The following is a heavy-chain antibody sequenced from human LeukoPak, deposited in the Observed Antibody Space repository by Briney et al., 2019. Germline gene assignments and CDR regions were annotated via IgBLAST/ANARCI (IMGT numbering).Heavy chain of an antibody. J-gene: IGHJ4*02. V-gene: IGHV3-33*01. CDR3: ARAGAVAGNENDY. D-gene: IGHD6-19*01. CDR2: IWYDGSNK. Sequence: PGGSLRLSCAASGFTFSSYGMHWVRQAPGKGLEWVAVIWYDGSNKYYADSVKGRFTISRDNSKNTLYLQMNSLRAEDTAVYYCARAGAVAGNENDYWGQGTLVTVSS. CDR1: GFTFSSYG.